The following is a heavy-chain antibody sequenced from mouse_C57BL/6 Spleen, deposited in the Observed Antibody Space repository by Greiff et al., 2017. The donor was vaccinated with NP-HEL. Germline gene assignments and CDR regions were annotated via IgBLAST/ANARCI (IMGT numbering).Heavy chain of an antibody. D-gene: IGHD1-1*01. V-gene: IGHV5-4*01. J-gene: IGHJ1*03. CDR1: GFTFSSYA. CDR3: ARAFITTVVYWYFDV. Sequence: EVQLQQSGGGLVKPGGSLKLSCAASGFTFSSYAMSWVRQTPEKRLEWVATISDGGSYTYYPDNVKGRFTISRDNAKNNLYLQMSHLKSEDTAMYYCARAFITTVVYWYFDVWGTGTTVTVSS. CDR2: ISDGGSYT.